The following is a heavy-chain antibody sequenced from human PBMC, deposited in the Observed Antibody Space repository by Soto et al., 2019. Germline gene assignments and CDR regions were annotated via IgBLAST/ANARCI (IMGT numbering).Heavy chain of an antibody. CDR2: IGAHNGNT. D-gene: IGHD6-6*01. J-gene: IGHJ4*02. CDR1: GYTFTSCV. V-gene: IGHV1-18*01. Sequence: ASVKFAFNDSGYTFTSCVISWVRQAPGQVLDCIGWIGAHNGNTNYAQRRQGRVTMTTDTSKSTASMELRRLRSDATDMYYCARQRQLGSEYWGQGTLVTVS. CDR3: ARQRQLGSEY.